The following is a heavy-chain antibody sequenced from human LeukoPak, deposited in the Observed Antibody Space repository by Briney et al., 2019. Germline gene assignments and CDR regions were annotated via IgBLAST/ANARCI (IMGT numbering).Heavy chain of an antibody. CDR1: GFTFSSYS. Sequence: GGSLRPSCAASGFTFSSYSMNWVRQAPGKGLEWVSSISSSSSYIYYADSVKGRFTIARDNAKNSLYLQMNSLRAEDTAVYYCARGDGGYRPSWFDPWGQGTLVTVSS. D-gene: IGHD5-24*01. CDR2: ISSSSSYI. V-gene: IGHV3-21*01. CDR3: ARGDGGYRPSWFDP. J-gene: IGHJ5*02.